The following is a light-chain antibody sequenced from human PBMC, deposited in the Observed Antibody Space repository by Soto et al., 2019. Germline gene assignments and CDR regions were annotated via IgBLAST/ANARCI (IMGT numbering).Light chain of an antibody. Sequence: EIVLTQSPATLSLSPGERATLSCRASQSVSSYLAWYQQKPGQAPRLLIYDASNRATGIPARFSGSEYGTDFTLTISSLEPEDFAVYYCQQRSNWPPQTFGQGTKVDIK. J-gene: IGKJ1*01. V-gene: IGKV3-11*01. CDR1: QSVSSY. CDR3: QQRSNWPPQT. CDR2: DAS.